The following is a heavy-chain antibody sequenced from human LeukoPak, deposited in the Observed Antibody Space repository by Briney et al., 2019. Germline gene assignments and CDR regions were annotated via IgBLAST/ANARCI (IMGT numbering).Heavy chain of an antibody. CDR3: ARELRDTAVVHFDY. D-gene: IGHD5-18*01. V-gene: IGHV3-7*01. CDR1: GFTFSSYR. J-gene: IGHJ4*02. CDR2: IKQDGSEK. Sequence: QPGGSLRLSCAASGFTFSSYRMSWVRQAPGKGLEWVANIKQDGSEKYYVDSVKGRFTISRDNAKNSLYLQMNSLRAEDTAVYYCARELRDTAVVHFDYWGQGTLVTVSS.